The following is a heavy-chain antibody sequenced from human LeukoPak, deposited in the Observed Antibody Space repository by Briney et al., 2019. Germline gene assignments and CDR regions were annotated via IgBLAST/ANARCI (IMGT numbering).Heavy chain of an antibody. D-gene: IGHD3-16*02. CDR2: IRYDGSNK. J-gene: IGHJ4*02. CDR3: ARRLFTFGGVIVEN. Sequence: PGGSLRLSYAASGFTFSSFAMHWVRQAPGKGLEWVSFIRYDGSNKYYADSVKGRFTISRDNSKNTLYLQMNSLRAEDTAVYYCARRLFTFGGVIVENWGQGTLVTVSS. V-gene: IGHV3-30*02. CDR1: GFTFSSFA.